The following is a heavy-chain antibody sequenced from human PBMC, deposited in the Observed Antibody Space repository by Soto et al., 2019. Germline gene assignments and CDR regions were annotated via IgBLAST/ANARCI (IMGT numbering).Heavy chain of an antibody. CDR2: ISYDGSNK. D-gene: IGHD5-18*01. CDR1: GFTFSSYA. CDR3: AREEDTAMTD. J-gene: IGHJ4*02. Sequence: LRLSCAASGFTFSSYAMHWVRQAPGKGLEWVAVISYDGSNKYYADSVKGRFTISRDNSKNTLYLQMNSLRAEDTAVYYCAREEDTAMTDWGQGPLVTVS. V-gene: IGHV3-30-3*01.